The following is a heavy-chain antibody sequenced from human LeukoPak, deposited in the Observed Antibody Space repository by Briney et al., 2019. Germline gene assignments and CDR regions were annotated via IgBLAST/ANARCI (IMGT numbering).Heavy chain of an antibody. J-gene: IGHJ6*02. CDR1: GDSVSSNSAA. Sequence: SQTLSLTCAISGDSVSSNSAAWNWIRQSPSRGLEWLGRTYYRSKWYNDYAVSVKSRITINPDTSKNQFSLQLNSMTPEDTAVYYCARELQYPPYYYYYGMDVWGQGTTVTVSS. CDR3: ARELQYPPYYYYYGMDV. V-gene: IGHV6-1*01. D-gene: IGHD3-9*01. CDR2: TYYRSKWYN.